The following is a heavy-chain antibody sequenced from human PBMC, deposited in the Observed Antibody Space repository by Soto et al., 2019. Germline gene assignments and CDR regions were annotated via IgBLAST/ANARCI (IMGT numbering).Heavy chain of an antibody. V-gene: IGHV3-7*01. Sequence: GGSLRLSCAASEFTFDKYYMTWVRQAPGKGPEWVANIKPDGSEQYYVDSVKGRFTISRDNADNSLYLQMNSLRAEDTAVYFCARGNWNYYYGFDVWGQGTTVTVSS. CDR3: ARGNWNYYYGFDV. CDR1: EFTFDKYY. J-gene: IGHJ6*02. D-gene: IGHD1-20*01. CDR2: IKPDGSEQ.